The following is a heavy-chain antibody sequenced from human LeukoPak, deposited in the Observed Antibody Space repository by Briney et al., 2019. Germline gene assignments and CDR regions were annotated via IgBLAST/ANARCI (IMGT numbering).Heavy chain of an antibody. V-gene: IGHV3-21*01. D-gene: IGHD3-22*01. Sequence: GGSLRLSCAASGFTFSSYSMNWVRQAPGKGLEWVSSISSSSSYIYYADSVKGRFTISRDNAKNSLYLQMNSLRAEDTAVYYCARDRPSKEDSSGYYRAFDYWGQGTLVTVSS. CDR1: GFTFSSYS. CDR2: ISSSSSYI. J-gene: IGHJ4*02. CDR3: ARDRPSKEDSSGYYRAFDY.